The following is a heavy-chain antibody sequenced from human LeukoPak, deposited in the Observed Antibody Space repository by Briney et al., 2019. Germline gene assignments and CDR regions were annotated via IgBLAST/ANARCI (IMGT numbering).Heavy chain of an antibody. CDR3: VRENYSSGWYGIIDY. CDR2: IYNSGST. V-gene: IGHV4-59*01. D-gene: IGHD6-19*01. CDR1: GTSISNYY. Sequence: PSETLSLTCTVSGTSISNYYWSWIRQPPGKGLEWIGYIYNSGSTNYNPSLKSRVTMSVDTSKNQFSLKLTSVTPADTAVYYCVRENYSSGWYGIIDYWGQGTLVTVSS. J-gene: IGHJ4*02.